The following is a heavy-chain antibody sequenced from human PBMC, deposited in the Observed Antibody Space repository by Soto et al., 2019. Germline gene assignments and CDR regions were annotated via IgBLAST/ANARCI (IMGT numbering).Heavy chain of an antibody. D-gene: IGHD3-10*01. V-gene: IGHV3-48*01. CDR2: ISSSSSTI. CDR3: ARPHYYGSGSYRY. Sequence: GGSLRLSCAASGFTFSSYSMNWVRQAPGKGLEWVSYISSSSSTIYYADSVKGRFTISRDNAKNSLYLQMNSLRAEDTAVYYCARPHYYGSGSYRYWGQGTLVTVSS. J-gene: IGHJ4*02. CDR1: GFTFSSYS.